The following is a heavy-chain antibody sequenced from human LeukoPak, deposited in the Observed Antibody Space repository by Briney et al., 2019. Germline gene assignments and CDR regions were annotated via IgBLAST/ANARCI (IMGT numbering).Heavy chain of an antibody. V-gene: IGHV4-31*03. Sequence: SETLSLTCTVSGGSISSGGYYWSWIRQHPGKGLEWIGYIYYSGSTYYNPSLKSRVTISVDTSKNQFSLKLSSVTAADTAVYYCARDPTTVTKGLDIWGQGTMVTVSS. CDR2: IYYSGST. CDR1: GGSISSGGYY. J-gene: IGHJ3*02. CDR3: ARDPTTVTKGLDI. D-gene: IGHD4-17*01.